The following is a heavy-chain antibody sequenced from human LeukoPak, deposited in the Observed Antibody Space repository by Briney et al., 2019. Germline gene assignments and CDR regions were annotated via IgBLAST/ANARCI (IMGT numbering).Heavy chain of an antibody. Sequence: SETLSLTCTVSGGSISSSSYYWSWIRQPPGKGLEWIGYIYYSGSTYYNPSLKSRVTISVDTSKNQFSLKLSSVTAADTAVYYCARQTTYYYDSSGSYFDYWGQGTLVTVSS. CDR1: GGSISSSSYY. D-gene: IGHD3-22*01. CDR2: IYYSGST. V-gene: IGHV4-30-4*01. CDR3: ARQTTYYYDSSGSYFDY. J-gene: IGHJ4*02.